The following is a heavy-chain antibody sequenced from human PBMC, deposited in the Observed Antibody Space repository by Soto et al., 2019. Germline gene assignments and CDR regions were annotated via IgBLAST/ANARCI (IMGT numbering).Heavy chain of an antibody. CDR2: ITAFNGNT. D-gene: IGHD3-3*01. Sequence: QVPLVQSGAEVEKPGASVKVSCKASGYTFTDYGISWVRQAPGQGLQWMGWITAFNGNTKYAQQFQGRVTMTTDTPTRTAYMELRSLESDDTAVYYCARISQSDFWSGYYYFFDYWGQGTLVTVSS. CDR1: GYTFTDYG. J-gene: IGHJ4*02. CDR3: ARISQSDFWSGYYYFFDY. V-gene: IGHV1-18*01.